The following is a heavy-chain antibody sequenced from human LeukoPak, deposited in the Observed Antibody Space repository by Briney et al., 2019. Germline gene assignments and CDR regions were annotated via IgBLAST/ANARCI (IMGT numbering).Heavy chain of an antibody. V-gene: IGHV4-39*07. CDR3: AKSNGYGLIDI. J-gene: IGHJ3*02. CDR1: SGSISTSNYY. D-gene: IGHD3-22*01. Sequence: PSETLSLTCTVSSGSISTSNYYWGWVRQPPGKALEWIGNDSPSLKSRVTISLDTSRNQFSLKLNSVTAADTAVYYCAKSNGYGLIDIWGQGTMVTVSS.